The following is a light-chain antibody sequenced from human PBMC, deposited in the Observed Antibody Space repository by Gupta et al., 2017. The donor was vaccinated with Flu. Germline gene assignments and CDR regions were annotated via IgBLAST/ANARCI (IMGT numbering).Light chain of an antibody. CDR1: SSNIGNNY. CDR2: DNN. V-gene: IGLV1-51*01. Sequence: PSVSAAPGQKVTISCSGSSSNIGNNYVSWYQQLPGTAPKLLIYDNNKRPSGIPDRFSGSKSGTSATLGITGLQTGDEADYYCGTWDSSLSAEVFGGGTKLTGL. CDR3: GTWDSSLSAEV. J-gene: IGLJ3*02.